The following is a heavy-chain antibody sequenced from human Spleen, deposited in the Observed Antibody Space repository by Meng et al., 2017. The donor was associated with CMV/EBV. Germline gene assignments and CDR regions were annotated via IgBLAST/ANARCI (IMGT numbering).Heavy chain of an antibody. V-gene: IGHV3-9*01. CDR2: ISWNSGNM. D-gene: IGHD1-26*01. CDR1: GFTFSSYA. Sequence: SLKISCAASGFTFSSYAMSWVRQAPGKGLEWVSSISWNSGNMGYADSVKGRFTISRDNAKNSLSMQLTSLRAEDTALYYCVRGGLALDVWGPGTTVTVSS. J-gene: IGHJ6*02. CDR3: VRGGLALDV.